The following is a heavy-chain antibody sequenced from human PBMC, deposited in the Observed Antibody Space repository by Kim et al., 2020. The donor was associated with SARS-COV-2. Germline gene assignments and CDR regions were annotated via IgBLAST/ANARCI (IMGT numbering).Heavy chain of an antibody. J-gene: IGHJ6*02. CDR2: IYYSGST. D-gene: IGHD3-9*01. CDR3: AREKYYDILTGPQRGHYYGMDV. CDR1: GGSISSGDYY. Sequence: SETLSLTCTVSGGSISSGDYYWSWIRQPPGKGLEWIGYIYYSGSTYYNPSLKSRVTISVDTSKNQFSLKLSSVTAADTAVYYCAREKYYDILTGPQRGHYYGMDVWGQGTTVTVSS. V-gene: IGHV4-30-4*01.